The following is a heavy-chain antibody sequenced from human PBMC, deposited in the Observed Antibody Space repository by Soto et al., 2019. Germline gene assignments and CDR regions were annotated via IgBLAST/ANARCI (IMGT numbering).Heavy chain of an antibody. V-gene: IGHV3-66*01. CDR1: GFTVSSNY. J-gene: IGHJ2*01. Sequence: EVQLVESGGGLVQPGGSLRLSCAASGFTVSSNYMSWVRQAPGKGLEWVSVIYSGGSTYYADSVKGRFTISRDNSKNTLYLQMNSLRAEDTAVYYCARDIEGMDDWYFDLWGRGTLVTVSS. CDR3: ARDIEGMDDWYFDL. D-gene: IGHD2-15*01. CDR2: IYSGGST.